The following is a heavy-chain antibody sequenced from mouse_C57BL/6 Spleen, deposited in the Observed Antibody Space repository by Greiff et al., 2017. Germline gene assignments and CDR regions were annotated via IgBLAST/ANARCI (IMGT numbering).Heavy chain of an antibody. V-gene: IGHV3-6*01. J-gene: IGHJ4*01. D-gene: IGHD2-4*01. CDR1: GYSITSGYY. CDR3: ARDDYDPCAMDY. Sequence: EVKVEESGPGLVKPSQSLSLTCSVTGYSITSGYYWNWIRQFPGNKLEWMGYISYDGSNNYNPSLKNRISITRDTSKNQFFLKLNSVTTEDTATYYCARDDYDPCAMDYWGQGTSVTVSS. CDR2: ISYDGSN.